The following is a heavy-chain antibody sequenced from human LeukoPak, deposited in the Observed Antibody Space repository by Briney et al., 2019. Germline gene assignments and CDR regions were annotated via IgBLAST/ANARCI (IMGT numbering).Heavy chain of an antibody. D-gene: IGHD4-23*01. CDR1: GYTFTSCD. CDR2: MNPNSGNT. V-gene: IGHV1-8*01. J-gene: IGHJ3*02. CDR3: AGNYGGNSLDAFDI. Sequence: GASVKVSCKASGYTFTSCDINWVRQATGQGLEWMVWMNPNSGNTGYAKKFEGRVTMTRNTSISTAYMELSSLRSEDTAVYYCAGNYGGNSLDAFDIWGQGTMVTVSS.